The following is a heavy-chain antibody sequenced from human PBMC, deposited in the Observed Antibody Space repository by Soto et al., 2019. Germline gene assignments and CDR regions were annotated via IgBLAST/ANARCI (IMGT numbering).Heavy chain of an antibody. CDR3: VASTYYGFWSGFDPYFDY. V-gene: IGHV4-31*03. Sequence: SETLSLTCTVSGGPISSGGYYWSWVRQHPGKGLEWIGYIYYSGSTYYNPSLKSRVTISVDTSKNQFSLKLSSVTAADTAVYYCVASTYYGFWSGFDPYFDYWGQGTLVTVSS. CDR1: GGPISSGGYY. CDR2: IYYSGST. D-gene: IGHD3-3*01. J-gene: IGHJ4*02.